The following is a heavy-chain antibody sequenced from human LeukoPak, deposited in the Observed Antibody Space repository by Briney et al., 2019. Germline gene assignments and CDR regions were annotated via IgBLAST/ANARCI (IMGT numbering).Heavy chain of an antibody. CDR1: GGSISSGGYY. CDR3: AREGTRKNWFDP. CDR2: IYYSGST. D-gene: IGHD1-7*01. J-gene: IGHJ5*02. Sequence: SETLSLTCTVSGGSISSGGYYWSWIRQRPGKGLEWIGYIYYSGSTYYNPSLKSRVTISVDTSKNQFSLKLSSVTAADTAVYYCAREGTRKNWFDPWGQGTLVTVSS. V-gene: IGHV4-31*03.